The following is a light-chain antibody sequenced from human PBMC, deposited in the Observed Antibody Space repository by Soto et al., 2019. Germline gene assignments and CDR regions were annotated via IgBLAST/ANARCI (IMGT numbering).Light chain of an antibody. CDR3: QQYESSPLT. Sequence: EIVLTQSPDTLSLSPGERATLSCRASQSVSSALLAWYQQKPGQAPRLLIYRASTRATGIPDRFTGSGSGTDYTLTISRLEPEDSAVYYCQQYESSPLTFGGGTKVEIK. CDR1: QSVSSAL. J-gene: IGKJ4*01. V-gene: IGKV3-20*01. CDR2: RAS.